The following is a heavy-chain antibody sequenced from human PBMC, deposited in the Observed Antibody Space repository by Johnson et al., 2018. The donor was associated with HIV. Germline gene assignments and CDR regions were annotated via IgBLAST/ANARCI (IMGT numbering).Heavy chain of an antibody. CDR2: ISYDGNNK. D-gene: IGHD4-23*01. J-gene: IGHJ3*02. Sequence: QEKLVESGGGVVQHGRSLRLSCAASGFTFSSYAMNWVRQAPGKGLEWVAVISYDGNNKYSADSVKGRFPISRDNSKNTLYLQMNSLRAEDTAVYYCARIVRMTTVVIGDAFDIWGQGTKVTVSS. CDR1: GFTFSSYA. CDR3: ARIVRMTTVVIGDAFDI. V-gene: IGHV3-30-3*01.